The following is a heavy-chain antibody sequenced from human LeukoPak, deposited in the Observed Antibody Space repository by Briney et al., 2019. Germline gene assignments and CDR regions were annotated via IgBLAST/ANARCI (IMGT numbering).Heavy chain of an antibody. D-gene: IGHD3-10*01. CDR1: GFTVSSNY. CDR3: ARRPVRDGYFDY. CDR2: IYSDGNT. V-gene: IGHV3-66*01. Sequence: GGSLRLSCAASGFTVSSNYVSWVRQAPGKGLEWVSVIYSDGNTYYADSVKGRFTMSRDDSKNTLYLQMNSLGAEDTAVYYCARRPVRDGYFDYWGQGTLATVSS. J-gene: IGHJ4*02.